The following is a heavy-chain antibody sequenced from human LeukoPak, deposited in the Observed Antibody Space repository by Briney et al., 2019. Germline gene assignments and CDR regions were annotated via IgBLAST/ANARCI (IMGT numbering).Heavy chain of an antibody. CDR3: ARDFYDTSGYYYDY. J-gene: IGHJ4*02. D-gene: IGHD3-22*01. CDR2: INSDGSIA. Sequence: GGSLRLSCAASEFTFSSYWMHWVRQAPGKGLVWVSRINSDGSIATYADSVKGRFTISRDNAKNTLYLQMNSLGAEDTAVYYCARDFYDTSGYYYDYWGQGTLVTVSS. V-gene: IGHV3-74*01. CDR1: EFTFSSYW.